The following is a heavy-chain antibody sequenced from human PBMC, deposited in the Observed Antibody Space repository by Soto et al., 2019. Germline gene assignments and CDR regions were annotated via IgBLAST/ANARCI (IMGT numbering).Heavy chain of an antibody. D-gene: IGHD6-13*01. V-gene: IGHV3-9*01. CDR2: ISWNSVSI. Sequence: EVQLVESGGTLVEPGRSLRLSCAASGVTFDDYAMHWVRQAPGKGLAWVASISWNSVSIGYADSVKGRFTISRDNAKNSLSRQMNSLRPEGTAFYYCVKDEGYNNSWDRDYWGQGTMVTVSS. CDR1: GVTFDDYA. CDR3: VKDEGYNNSWDRDY. J-gene: IGHJ4*02.